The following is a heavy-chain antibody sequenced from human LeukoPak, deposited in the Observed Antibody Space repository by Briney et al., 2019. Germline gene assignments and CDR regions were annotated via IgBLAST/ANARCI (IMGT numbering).Heavy chain of an antibody. D-gene: IGHD5-12*01. CDR3: ARTVVAALGWFDP. J-gene: IGHJ5*02. CDR1: GGSISSYYW. CDR2: IDWDDDK. V-gene: IGHV2-70*11. Sequence: TLSLTCTVSGGSISSYYWSWIRQPPGKALEWLARIDWDDDKYYSTSLKTRLTISKDTSKNQVVLTMTNMDPVDTATYYCARTVVAALGWFDPWGQGTLVTVSS.